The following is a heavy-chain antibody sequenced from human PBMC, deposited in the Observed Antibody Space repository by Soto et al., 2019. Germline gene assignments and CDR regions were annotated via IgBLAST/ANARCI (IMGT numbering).Heavy chain of an antibody. J-gene: IGHJ5*02. V-gene: IGHV4-31*03. CDR3: ARYCTNGVCYTNWFDP. D-gene: IGHD2-8*01. CDR1: GGSISSGVYY. CDR2: IYYSGST. Sequence: SETLSLTCTVSGGSISSGVYYWIWIRQHPGKGLEWIGYIYYSGSTYYNPSLKSRVTISVDTSKNQFSLKLSSVTAADTAVYYCARYCTNGVCYTNWFDPWGQGTLVTVSS.